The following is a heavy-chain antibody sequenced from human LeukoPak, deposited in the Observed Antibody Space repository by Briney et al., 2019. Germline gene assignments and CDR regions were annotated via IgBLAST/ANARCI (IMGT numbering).Heavy chain of an antibody. D-gene: IGHD3-3*01. CDR1: GGTFSSYA. CDR3: ARGPRRITIFGVVIGGPNFDY. CDR2: IIPIFGTA. Sequence: SVKVSCRASGGTFSSYAISWVRQAPGQGLEWMGGIIPIFGTANYAQKFQGRVTITADESTSTAYMELSSLRSEDTAVYYCARGPRRITIFGVVIGGPNFDYWGQGTLVTVSS. J-gene: IGHJ4*02. V-gene: IGHV1-69*01.